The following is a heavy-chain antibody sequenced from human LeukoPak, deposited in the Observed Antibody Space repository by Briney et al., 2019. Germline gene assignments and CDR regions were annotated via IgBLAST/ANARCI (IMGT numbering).Heavy chain of an antibody. CDR2: IKSNSDGGTT. CDR1: GFTFSSYS. CDR3: TTQSSGYTPLDY. Sequence: SGGSLRLSCAASGFTFSSYSMNWVRQAPGKGLEWIARIKSNSDGGTTDYAAPVKGRFTISRDDSKNTLHLQMNSLKIEDTGVYYCTTQSSGYTPLDYWGQGTLVTVSS. D-gene: IGHD3-22*01. J-gene: IGHJ4*02. V-gene: IGHV3-15*05.